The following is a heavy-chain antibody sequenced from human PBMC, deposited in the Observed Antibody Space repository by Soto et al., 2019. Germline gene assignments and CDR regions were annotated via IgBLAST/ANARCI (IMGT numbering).Heavy chain of an antibody. CDR3: ARGGGGHLLPWFAP. J-gene: IGHJ5*02. Sequence: SETLSLTCTVSGGSISSYYWSWIRQPPGKGLEWIGYIYYSGSTNYNPSLKSRVTISVDTSKNQFSLKLSSVTAADTAVYYCARGGGGHLLPWFAPWGQGTLVTVSS. V-gene: IGHV4-59*01. CDR2: IYYSGST. CDR1: GGSISSYY. D-gene: IGHD2-15*01.